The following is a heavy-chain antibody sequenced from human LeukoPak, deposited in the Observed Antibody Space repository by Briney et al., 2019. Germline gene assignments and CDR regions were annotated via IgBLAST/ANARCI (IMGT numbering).Heavy chain of an antibody. D-gene: IGHD5-24*01. J-gene: IGHJ6*02. V-gene: IGHV3-11*01. Sequence: GGSLRLSCAASGFTFSDYYMSWIRQAPGKGLEWVSYISSSGSTIYYADSVKGRFTISRDNAKNSLYLQMNSLRAEDTAVYYCARDIMASPLYYYYYGMDVWGQGTTVTVSS. CDR2: ISSSGSTI. CDR1: GFTFSDYY. CDR3: ARDIMASPLYYYYYGMDV.